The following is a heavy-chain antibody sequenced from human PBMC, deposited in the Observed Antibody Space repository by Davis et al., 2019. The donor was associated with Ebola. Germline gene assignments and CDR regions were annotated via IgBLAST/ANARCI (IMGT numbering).Heavy chain of an antibody. D-gene: IGHD2-15*01. CDR2: ISGSGGST. Sequence: GESLKISCAASGFTFSSYAMSWVRQAPGKGLEWVSAISGSGGSTYYADSVKGRFTISRDNSKNTLYLQLNSLRVEDTAVYYCARDSGTWLVDYWGQGTLVTVSS. J-gene: IGHJ4*02. CDR3: ARDSGTWLVDY. CDR1: GFTFSSYA. V-gene: IGHV3-23*01.